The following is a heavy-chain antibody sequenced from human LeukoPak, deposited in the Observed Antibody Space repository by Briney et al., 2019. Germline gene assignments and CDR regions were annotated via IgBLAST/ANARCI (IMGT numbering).Heavy chain of an antibody. CDR3: AKGGIAVRMYYFDY. D-gene: IGHD6-19*01. Sequence: GGSLRLSCAASGFTFSSYAMSWVRQAPGEGLEWVSAISGSGGSTYYADSVKGRFTISRDNSKNTLYLQMNSLRAEDTAVYYCAKGGIAVRMYYFDYWGQGTLVTVSS. V-gene: IGHV3-23*01. CDR2: ISGSGGST. CDR1: GFTFSSYA. J-gene: IGHJ4*02.